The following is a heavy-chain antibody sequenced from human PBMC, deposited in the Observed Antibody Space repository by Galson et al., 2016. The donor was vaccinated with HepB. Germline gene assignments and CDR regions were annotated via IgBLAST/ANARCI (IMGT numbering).Heavy chain of an antibody. Sequence: QSGAEVKKSGESLKISCRGSGYSFPNYWIGWVRQMPGKGLEWMGVMSPSDSRAMYSPSFQGQVTMSADKSISTAYLQWSTLKASDSAIYYCARHRGTSTWPYYFDYWGQGTLVTGSS. CDR1: GYSFPNYW. V-gene: IGHV5-51*01. D-gene: IGHD6-13*01. CDR2: MSPSDSRA. J-gene: IGHJ4*02. CDR3: ARHRGTSTWPYYFDY.